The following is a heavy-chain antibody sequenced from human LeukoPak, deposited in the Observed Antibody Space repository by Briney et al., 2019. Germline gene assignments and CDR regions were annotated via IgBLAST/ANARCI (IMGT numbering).Heavy chain of an antibody. CDR3: ARDTPPAYCGGDCYYTFDI. CDR2: INSDGSGT. CDR1: GFTFSTYW. Sequence: PGGSLRLSCAASGFTFSTYWMHWVRQAPGKGLAWVSRINSDGSGTSYADSVKGRFTISRDNAKNTLYLQMNSLRAEDTAVYYCARDTPPAYCGGDCYYTFDIWGQGTMVTVSS. J-gene: IGHJ3*02. V-gene: IGHV3-74*01. D-gene: IGHD2-21*02.